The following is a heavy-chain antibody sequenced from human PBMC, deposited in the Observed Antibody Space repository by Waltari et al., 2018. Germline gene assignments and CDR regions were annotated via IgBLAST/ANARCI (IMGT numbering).Heavy chain of an antibody. V-gene: IGHV3-30*04. CDR2: ISYNERNI. Sequence: QVQLVESGGGVVQPGRSLRLSCAASEFTSRSYAIHWVRQAPGKGLEWVAVISYNERNIYYVDSVRGRFTISRDNSKKMLYLQMNSLRAEDTAVYYCARDYCDRRNCHGMDVWGQGTTVTVSS. CDR3: ARDYCDRRNCHGMDV. D-gene: IGHD3-22*01. J-gene: IGHJ6*02. CDR1: EFTSRSYA.